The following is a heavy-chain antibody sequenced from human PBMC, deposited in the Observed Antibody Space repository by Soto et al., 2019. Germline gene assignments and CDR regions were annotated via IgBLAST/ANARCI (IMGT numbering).Heavy chain of an antibody. V-gene: IGHV1-69*13. J-gene: IGHJ4*02. D-gene: IGHD6-19*01. CDR3: ATDAVAGISDY. Sequence: GASVKVSCKASGYTFTSYGISWVRQAPGKGLEWMGWIIPFFGTANYAQKFQGRVTITADESTSTAYMELSSLRSEDTAVYYCATDAVAGISDYWGQGTLVTVSS. CDR1: GYTFTSYG. CDR2: IIPFFGTA.